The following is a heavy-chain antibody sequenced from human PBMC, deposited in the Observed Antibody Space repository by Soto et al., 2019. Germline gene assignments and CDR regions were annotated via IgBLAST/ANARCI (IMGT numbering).Heavy chain of an antibody. V-gene: IGHV3-30*18. CDR3: AKDFELLLPYYNYGMDV. D-gene: IGHD2-15*01. J-gene: IGHJ6*02. CDR2: ISYDGRNK. Sequence: GGSLRLSCAASVFTFSSNAMQLVSKAPDKGLERVAIISYDGRNKDYVDTVKGRFTISRDSSKNTLYLHMNSLRAEDTAVYYCAKDFELLLPYYNYGMDVWGQGTTVTVSS. CDR1: VFTFSSNA.